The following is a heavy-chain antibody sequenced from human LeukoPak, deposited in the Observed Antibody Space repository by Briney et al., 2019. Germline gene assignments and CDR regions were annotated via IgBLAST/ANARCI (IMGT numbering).Heavy chain of an antibody. CDR1: GFTFSSYA. D-gene: IGHD3-22*01. Sequence: GRSLRLSCAASGFTFSSYAMHWVRQAPGKGLGWVAVISYDGSNKYYADSVKGRFTISRDNSKNTLYLQMNSLRAEDTAVYYCARDRSNLYGSGYSYYFDYWGQGTLVTVSS. CDR2: ISYDGSNK. J-gene: IGHJ4*02. CDR3: ARDRSNLYGSGYSYYFDY. V-gene: IGHV3-30*04.